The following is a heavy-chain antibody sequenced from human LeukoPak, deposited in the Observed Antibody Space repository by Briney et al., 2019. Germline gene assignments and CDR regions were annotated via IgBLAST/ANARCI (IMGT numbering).Heavy chain of an antibody. CDR2: IYHSGST. V-gene: IGHV4-39*07. J-gene: IGHJ4*02. Sequence: SETLSLTCTVSGGSVSSSSYYWGWIRQPPGKGLERIGSIYHSGSTYYNPSLKSRVTISVDTSKNQFSLKLSFVTAADTAVYYCARVQAYYYGSGSFDYWGQGTLVTVSS. D-gene: IGHD3-10*01. CDR3: ARVQAYYYGSGSFDY. CDR1: GGSVSSSSYY.